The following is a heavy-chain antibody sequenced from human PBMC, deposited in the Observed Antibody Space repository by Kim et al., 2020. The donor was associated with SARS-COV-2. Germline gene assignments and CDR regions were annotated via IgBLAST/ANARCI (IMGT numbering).Heavy chain of an antibody. D-gene: IGHD3-10*01. CDR3: AKDRELKVPLEYYYGMDV. CDR1: GFTFSSYA. CDR2: IYSGGSST. J-gene: IGHJ6*02. Sequence: GGSLRLSCAASGFTFSSYAMSWVRQAPGKGLEWVSVIYSGGSSTYYADSVKGRFTISRDNSKNTLYLQMNSLRAEDTAVYYCAKDRELKVPLEYYYGMDVWGQGTTVTVSS. V-gene: IGHV3-23*03.